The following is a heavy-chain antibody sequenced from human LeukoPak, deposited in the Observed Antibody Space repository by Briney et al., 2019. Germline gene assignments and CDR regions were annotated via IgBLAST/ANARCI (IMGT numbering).Heavy chain of an antibody. CDR1: GFTFSSYA. CDR2: ISGGGGST. CDR3: ARLPAAINGYFDP. Sequence: GGSLRLSCAASGFTFSSYAMSWVRQAPGKGLEWVSNISGGGGSTYYADSVKGRFTISRDNSKNTLYLQMYSLGAEDTAVYYCARLPAAINGYFDPWGQGTLVTVSS. V-gene: IGHV3-23*01. J-gene: IGHJ5*02. D-gene: IGHD2-2*01.